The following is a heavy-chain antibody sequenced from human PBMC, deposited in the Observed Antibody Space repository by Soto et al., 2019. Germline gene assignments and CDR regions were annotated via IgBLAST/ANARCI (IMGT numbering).Heavy chain of an antibody. D-gene: IGHD4-4*01. V-gene: IGHV3-23*01. CDR3: AKGTHDYSNYFDY. Sequence: GGSLRLSCAASGFTFSSYAMSWVRQAPGKGLEWVSAISGSGRSTYYADSVKGRFTISRDNSKNTLYLQMNSLRAEDTAVYYCAKGTHDYSNYFDYWGQGTLVTVSS. J-gene: IGHJ4*02. CDR1: GFTFSSYA. CDR2: ISGSGRST.